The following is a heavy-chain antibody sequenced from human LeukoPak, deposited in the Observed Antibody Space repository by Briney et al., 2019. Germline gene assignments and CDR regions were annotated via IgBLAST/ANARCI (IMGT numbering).Heavy chain of an antibody. J-gene: IGHJ6*03. D-gene: IGHD2-2*01. V-gene: IGHV3-20*04. CDR1: GFTFDDYG. Sequence: GSLRLSCAASGFTFDDYGMSWVRQAPGKGLEWVSGINWNGGSTGYADSVKGRFTISRDNAKNSLYLQMNSLRAEDTALYYCARQVRCSSTSCYSIYYYYYMDVWGKGTTVTVSS. CDR3: ARQVRCSSTSCYSIYYYYYMDV. CDR2: INWNGGST.